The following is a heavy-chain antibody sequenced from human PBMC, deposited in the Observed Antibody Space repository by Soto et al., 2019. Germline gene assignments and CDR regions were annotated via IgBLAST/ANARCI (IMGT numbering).Heavy chain of an antibody. CDR3: ARDLSSAADGFDH. Sequence: QVQLVQSGAEVKKPGASVKVSCKASGYTFIVNYVHWVRQAPGQGLEWMGWINPKSGGTNYAQTFQGRVTMPRDTSISTDYIELSRLRSDDTAVYYCARDLSSAADGFDHWGQGTLVTGSS. CDR1: GYTFIVNY. V-gene: IGHV1-2*02. J-gene: IGHJ4*02. D-gene: IGHD6-19*01. CDR2: INPKSGGT.